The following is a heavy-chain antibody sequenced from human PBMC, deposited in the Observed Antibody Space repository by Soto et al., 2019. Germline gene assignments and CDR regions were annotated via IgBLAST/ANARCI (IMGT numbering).Heavy chain of an antibody. CDR3: AMRSLSSSKPFGY. D-gene: IGHD6-6*01. Sequence: PSETLSLTCAVYGGSFSGYYWSWIRQPPGKGLEWIGEINHSGSTNYNPSLKSRVTISVDTSKNQFSLKLSSVTAADTAVYYCAMRSLSSSKPFGYWGQGTLVTVSS. J-gene: IGHJ4*02. CDR1: GGSFSGYY. V-gene: IGHV4-34*01. CDR2: INHSGST.